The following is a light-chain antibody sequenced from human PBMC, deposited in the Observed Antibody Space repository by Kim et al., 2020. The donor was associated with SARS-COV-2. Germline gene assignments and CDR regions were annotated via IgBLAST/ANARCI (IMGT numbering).Light chain of an antibody. CDR2: GAS. CDR1: QSVGYN. CDR3: QHDA. J-gene: IGKJ4*01. V-gene: IGKV3-15*01. Sequence: IVMTQFPAVLSASAGERVTLSCRASQSVGYNLAWYQQRSGQAPRLLIYGASTRATGIPARFSGSGSGTDLTLTISNLQSEDFAVYYCQHDAFGGGTKLEI.